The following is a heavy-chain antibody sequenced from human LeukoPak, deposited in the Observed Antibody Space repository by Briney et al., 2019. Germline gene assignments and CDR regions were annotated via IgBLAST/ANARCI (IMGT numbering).Heavy chain of an antibody. Sequence: ASVKVSCKASGYTFSNYYMYWVRQAPGQDLEWMGIINPGVGSASYAQKFQDRVTMTSDTSTSTVYMDLSSLRSEGTAVYYCARGGVGGNSVSFYYFDYWGQGTLVTVSS. CDR3: ARGGVGGNSVSFYYFDY. V-gene: IGHV1-46*01. CDR1: GYTFSNYY. CDR2: INPGVGSA. J-gene: IGHJ4*02. D-gene: IGHD1-26*01.